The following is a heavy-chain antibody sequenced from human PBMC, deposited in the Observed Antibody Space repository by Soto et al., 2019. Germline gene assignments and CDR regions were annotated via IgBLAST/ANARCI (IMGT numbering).Heavy chain of an antibody. CDR3: MCDMEQPGGYGMDV. J-gene: IGHJ6*02. CDR2: IIPILGIA. Sequence: QVQLVQSGAEVKKPGSSVKVSCKASGGTFSSYTISWVRQAPGQGLEWMGRIIPILGIANYAQKFQGRGTITADKSTSTAYMELSSLRSEDTAVYYCMCDMEQPGGYGMDVWGQGTTVTVAS. D-gene: IGHD3-16*01. V-gene: IGHV1-69*02. CDR1: GGTFSSYT.